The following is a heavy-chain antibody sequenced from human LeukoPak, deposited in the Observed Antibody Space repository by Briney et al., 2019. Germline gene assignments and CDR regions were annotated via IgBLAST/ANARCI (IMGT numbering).Heavy chain of an antibody. Sequence: ASVKVSCKASGGTFSSYAISWVRQAPGQGLEWMGRIIPILGIANYAQKFQGRVTITADKSTSTAYMELSSLRSEDTAVYYCARRPYYGSGSYLFAPWGQGTLVTVSS. V-gene: IGHV1-69*04. CDR3: ARRPYYGSGSYLFAP. D-gene: IGHD3-10*01. J-gene: IGHJ5*02. CDR1: GGTFSSYA. CDR2: IIPILGIA.